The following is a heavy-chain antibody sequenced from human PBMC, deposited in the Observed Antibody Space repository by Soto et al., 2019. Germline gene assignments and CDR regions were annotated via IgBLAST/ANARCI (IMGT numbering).Heavy chain of an antibody. J-gene: IGHJ4*02. CDR1: GGSISSSSYY. CDR3: ARLNYYGSGGY. V-gene: IGHV4-39*01. Sequence: SETLSLTCTVSGGSISSSSYYWGWIRQPPGKGLEWIGSIYYSGSTYYNPSLKSRVTISVDTSKNQFSLKLSSVTAADTAVYYCARLNYYGSGGYWGQGTLVTVSS. CDR2: IYYSGST. D-gene: IGHD3-10*01.